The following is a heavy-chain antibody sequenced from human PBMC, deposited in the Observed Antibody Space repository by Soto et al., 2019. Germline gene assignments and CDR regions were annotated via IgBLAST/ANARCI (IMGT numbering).Heavy chain of an antibody. V-gene: IGHV3-21*01. J-gene: IGHJ4*02. CDR1: GFTFSSYS. Sequence: GGSLRLSCAASGFTFSSYSMNWVRQAPGKGLEWVSSISSSSSYIYYADSVKGRFTISRDNAKNSLYLQMNSLRAEDTAVYYCARGFSGSGYYTTFAYWDQGTLVTSPQ. CDR3: ARGFSGSGYYTTFAY. CDR2: ISSSSSYI. D-gene: IGHD3-3*01.